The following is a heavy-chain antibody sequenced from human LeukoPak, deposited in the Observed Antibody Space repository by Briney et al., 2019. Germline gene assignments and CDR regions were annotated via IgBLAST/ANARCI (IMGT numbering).Heavy chain of an antibody. CDR3: ARVSRSSSWSRGRGYFDY. Sequence: KPSETLSLTCTVSGGSISSYYWSWIRQPPGKGLEWIGYIYYSGSTNYNPSLKSRVTISVDTSKNQFSLKLSSVTAADTAVYYCARVSRSSSWSRGRGYFDYWGQGTLVTVSS. CDR2: IYYSGST. V-gene: IGHV4-59*01. D-gene: IGHD6-13*01. CDR1: GGSISSYY. J-gene: IGHJ4*02.